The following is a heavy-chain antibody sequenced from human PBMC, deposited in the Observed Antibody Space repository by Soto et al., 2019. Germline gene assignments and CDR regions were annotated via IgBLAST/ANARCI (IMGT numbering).Heavy chain of an antibody. CDR3: ARDERYCSGGSCLLEQWLAPGGDY. D-gene: IGHD2-15*01. J-gene: IGHJ4*02. V-gene: IGHV1-46*01. CDR2: INPSGGST. CDR1: GYTFTSYY. Sequence: QVQLVQSGAEVKKPGASVKVSCKASGYTFTSYYMHWVRQAPGQGLEWMGIINPSGGSTSYAQKFQGRVTMTRDTSTSTVYMELSSLRSEDTAVYYCARDERYCSGGSCLLEQWLAPGGDYWGQGTLVTVSS.